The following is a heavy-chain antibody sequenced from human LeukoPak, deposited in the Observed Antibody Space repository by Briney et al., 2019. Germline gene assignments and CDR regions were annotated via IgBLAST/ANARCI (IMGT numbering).Heavy chain of an antibody. CDR1: GGSFSGYY. CDR2: INHSGST. Sequence: SETLSLTCAVYGGSFSGYYWSWIRQPPGKGLEWIGEINHSGSTNYNPPLKSRVTISVDTSKNQFSLKLSSVTAADTAVYYCARGRPRYYYYYYGMDVWGQGTTVTVSS. D-gene: IGHD6-6*01. V-gene: IGHV4-34*01. CDR3: ARGRPRYYYYYYGMDV. J-gene: IGHJ6*02.